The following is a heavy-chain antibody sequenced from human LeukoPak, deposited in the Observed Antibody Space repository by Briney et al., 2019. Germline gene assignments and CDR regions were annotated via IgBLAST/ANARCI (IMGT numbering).Heavy chain of an antibody. D-gene: IGHD3-9*01. CDR1: GFTFSSYW. V-gene: IGHV3-74*01. CDR2: INSDGSST. J-gene: IGHJ4*02. Sequence: PGRSLRLSCAASGFTFSSYWMHWVRQAPGKGLVWVSRINSDGSSTSYADSVKGRFTISRDNAKNTLYLQMNSLRAEDTAVYYCAANQKDYDILTGYYTLVDYWGQGTLVTVSS. CDR3: AANQKDYDILTGYYTLVDY.